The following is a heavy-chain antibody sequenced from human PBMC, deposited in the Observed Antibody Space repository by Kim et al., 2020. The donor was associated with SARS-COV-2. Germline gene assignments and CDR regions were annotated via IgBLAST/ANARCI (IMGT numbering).Heavy chain of an antibody. CDR2: IYTSGST. V-gene: IGHV4-61*02. CDR3: ARASYASGYDPVDY. J-gene: IGHJ4*02. D-gene: IGHD5-12*01. Sequence: SETLSLTCTVSGGSISSGSYYWSWIRQPAGKGLEWIGRIYTSGSTNYNPSLKSRVTISVDTSKNQFSLKLSSVTAADTAVYYCARASYASGYDPVDYWGQGTLVTVSS. CDR1: GGSISSGSYY.